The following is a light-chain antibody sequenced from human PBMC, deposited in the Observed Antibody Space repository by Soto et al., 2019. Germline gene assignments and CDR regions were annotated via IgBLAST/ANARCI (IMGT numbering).Light chain of an antibody. J-gene: IGKJ1*01. CDR2: DAS. Sequence: DIQMTQSPSTLSASVGDRVTITCRASQSISSWLAWYQQKPGKAPKLLIYDASSLESGVPSRFSSSGSGTEFTLIISGLQPDDFAIFYCQQYNSYALTFGQGTKVEIK. CDR1: QSISSW. V-gene: IGKV1-5*01. CDR3: QQYNSYALT.